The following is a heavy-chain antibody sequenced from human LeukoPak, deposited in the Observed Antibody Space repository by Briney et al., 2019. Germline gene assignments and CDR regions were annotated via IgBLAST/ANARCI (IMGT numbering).Heavy chain of an antibody. Sequence: GESLKISCKGSGYNFANDWIGWVRQMPGKGLEWMGIIYPGDSDTIYSPSFQGQVTISADKSFSTAYLQWSSLKASDSAMYYCARQESEMATPANRYFDHWGQGTLVTVSS. D-gene: IGHD5-24*01. CDR2: IYPGDSDT. CDR1: GYNFANDW. CDR3: ARQESEMATPANRYFDH. V-gene: IGHV5-51*01. J-gene: IGHJ4*02.